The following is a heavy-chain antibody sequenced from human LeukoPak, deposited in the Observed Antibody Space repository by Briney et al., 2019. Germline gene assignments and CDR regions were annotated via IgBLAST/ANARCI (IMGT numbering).Heavy chain of an antibody. D-gene: IGHD3-10*01. CDR3: ARAGPMVRGPPYYYYYYMDV. V-gene: IGHV1-8*01. Sequence: ASVKVSCKASGYTFTSYDINWVRQATGQGLEWMGWMNPNSGNTGYAQKFQGRVTMTRNTSISTTYMELSSLRSEDTAVYYCARAGPMVRGPPYYYYYYMDVWGKGTTVTISS. J-gene: IGHJ6*03. CDR1: GYTFTSYD. CDR2: MNPNSGNT.